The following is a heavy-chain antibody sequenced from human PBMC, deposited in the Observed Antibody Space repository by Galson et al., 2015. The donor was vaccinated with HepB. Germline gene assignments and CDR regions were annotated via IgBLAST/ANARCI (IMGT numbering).Heavy chain of an antibody. D-gene: IGHD2-15*01. CDR2: ITSSGSNS. V-gene: IGHV3-23*01. J-gene: IGHJ4*02. Sequence: SLRLSCAASGFTFSRYAMTWVRQAPGKGLEWVSSITSSGSNSYYTESVKGRFTISRDNSKNTVLLQLNSLRVEDTAVYYCAKDGVVVAANPYHFHYWGQGTLVTASS. CDR3: AKDGVVVAANPYHFHY. CDR1: GFTFSRYA.